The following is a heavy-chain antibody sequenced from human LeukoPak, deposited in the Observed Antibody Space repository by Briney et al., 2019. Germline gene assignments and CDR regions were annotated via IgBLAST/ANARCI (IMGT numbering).Heavy chain of an antibody. CDR3: ARVGPAAARDY. Sequence: PGGSLRLSCAASGFTFNSYAMSWVRQAPGKGLEWASGLSGTGGNTYYADSVKGRFTISRDTSKNMMYLEMNSLRAEDTAIYYCARVGPAAARDYWGQGTLVTVSS. D-gene: IGHD2-2*01. J-gene: IGHJ4*02. V-gene: IGHV3-23*01. CDR2: LSGTGGNT. CDR1: GFTFNSYA.